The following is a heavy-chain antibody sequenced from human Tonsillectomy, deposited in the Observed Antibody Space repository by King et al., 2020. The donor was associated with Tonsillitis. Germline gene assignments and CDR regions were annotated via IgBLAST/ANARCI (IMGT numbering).Heavy chain of an antibody. J-gene: IGHJ4*02. CDR2: IYYTGNT. CDR3: AREFCNSTSCYSFDF. D-gene: IGHD2-2*01. Sequence: QLQESGPGLVKPSETLSLTCTVSGGYISSHYWSWIRQPPGKGLEWIGYIYYTGNTKYNPSLKSRVTVSLDTSKSQVSLRLSSVTAADTAVYYCAREFCNSTSCYSFDFWGQGTLVTVSS. CDR1: GGYISSHY. V-gene: IGHV4-59*11.